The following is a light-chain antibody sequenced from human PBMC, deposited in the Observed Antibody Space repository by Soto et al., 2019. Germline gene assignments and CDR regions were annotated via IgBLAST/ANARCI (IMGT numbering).Light chain of an antibody. CDR2: AAS. CDR3: QQAYSFPIT. V-gene: IGKV1-27*01. CDR1: LPISNY. J-gene: IGKJ5*01. Sequence: DIQMTQSPSSLSASVGDRVTITCLASLPISNYLAWYQQKPWKIPNLLIYAASTLQACVPSLVSGSGSGKDFTLSNKSLQAEEFSTYYCQQAYSFPITFGQGTRLEIK.